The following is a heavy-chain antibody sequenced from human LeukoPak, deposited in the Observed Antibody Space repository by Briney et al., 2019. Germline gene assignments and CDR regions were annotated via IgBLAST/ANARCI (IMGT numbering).Heavy chain of an antibody. CDR3: ARDLSGSFTAMGRFDY. CDR2: IIPIFGTA. D-gene: IGHD5-18*01. J-gene: IGHJ4*02. CDR1: GGTFSSYA. V-gene: IGHV1-69*01. Sequence: ASVKVSCKASGGTFSSYAISWVRQAPGQGLEWMGGIIPIFGTASYAQKFQGRVTITADESTSTAYMELSSLRSEDTAVYYCARDLSGSFTAMGRFDYWGQGTLVTVSS.